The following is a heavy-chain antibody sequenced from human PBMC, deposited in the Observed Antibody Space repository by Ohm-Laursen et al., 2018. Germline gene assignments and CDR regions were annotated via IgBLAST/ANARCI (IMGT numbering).Heavy chain of an antibody. CDR1: GGSISSGGYY. CDR3: ARGFSGWWGRIDY. CDR2: IYYSGST. D-gene: IGHD6-19*01. V-gene: IGHV4-31*03. J-gene: IGHJ4*02. Sequence: TLSLTCTVSGGSISSGGYYWSWIRQHPGKGLEWIGYIYYSGSTYYNSSFKSRVTISVDTSKNQFSLKLSSVTAADTAVYYCARGFSGWWGRIDYWGQGILVTVSS.